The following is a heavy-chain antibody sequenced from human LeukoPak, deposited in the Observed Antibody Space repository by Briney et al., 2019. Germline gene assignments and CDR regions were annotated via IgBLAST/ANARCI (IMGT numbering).Heavy chain of an antibody. CDR2: ISYDGSNI. CDR1: GFTFSSYG. CDR3: TTDYYGSGSYYKNGGDY. Sequence: GGSLRLSCAASGFTFSSYGMHWVRQAPGKGLEWVAVISYDGSNIYYADSVKGRFTISRDNSKNTLYLQMNSLKTEDTAVYYCTTDYYGSGSYYKNGGDYWGQGTLVTVSS. J-gene: IGHJ4*02. V-gene: IGHV3-30*03. D-gene: IGHD3-10*01.